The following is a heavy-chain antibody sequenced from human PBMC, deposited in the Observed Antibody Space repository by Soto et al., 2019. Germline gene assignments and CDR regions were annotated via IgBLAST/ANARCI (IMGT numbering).Heavy chain of an antibody. J-gene: IGHJ6*02. CDR3: ARGAGRGYCSGKTCDAPYKYYGMAG. V-gene: IGHV6-1*01. CDR1: GDGVSNNSAA. D-gene: IGHD2-15*01. CDR2: TYYRSKWYD. Sequence: SQTLSLPCAISGDGVSNNSAAWNGVRQSPSRGLEWLGRTYYRSKWYDDYAVSVKSRITISPDTSKNQFSLHLKSVTPEDTAVYYCARGAGRGYCSGKTCDAPYKYYGMAGWGQGTTVTVS.